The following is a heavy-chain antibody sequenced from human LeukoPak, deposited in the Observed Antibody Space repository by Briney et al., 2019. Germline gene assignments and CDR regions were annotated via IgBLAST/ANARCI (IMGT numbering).Heavy chain of an antibody. J-gene: IGHJ6*03. CDR1: GYTFTGYY. Sequence: ASVKVSCKASGYTFTGYYMHWVRQAPGQGLEWMGWINPNSGGTNYAQKFQGRVTMTRDTSISTAYMELSRLRSDDTAVYYCARFEAYCGGDCYSQYYYYMDVWGKGTTVTVSS. V-gene: IGHV1-2*02. CDR3: ARFEAYCGGDCYSQYYYYMDV. CDR2: INPNSGGT. D-gene: IGHD2-21*01.